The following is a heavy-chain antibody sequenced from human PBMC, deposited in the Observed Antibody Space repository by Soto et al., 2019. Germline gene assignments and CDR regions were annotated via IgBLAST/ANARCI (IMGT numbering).Heavy chain of an antibody. CDR2: IYHSGST. J-gene: IGHJ6*02. CDR3: ARGTSEGLSTIAGVVTGTMDV. CDR1: GGSIRTTRYY. Sequence: QVQLQESGPGLVKFSQTLSLTCTVSGGSIRTTRYYWSWIRQHPGKGLEWIAYIYHSGSTYYNPSIKSRVVITVDTSRNSFTRSLSSGTAADTAWYYCARGTSEGLSTIAGVVTGTMDVWGQGNTVSGSS. D-gene: IGHD3-3*01. V-gene: IGHV4-31*03.